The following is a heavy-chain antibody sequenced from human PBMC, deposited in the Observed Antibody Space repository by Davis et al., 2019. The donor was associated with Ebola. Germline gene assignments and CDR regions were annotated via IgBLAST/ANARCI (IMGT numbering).Heavy chain of an antibody. D-gene: IGHD3-22*01. CDR3: ARALGYYYDSSGYYGSRQDYYYYYGMDV. CDR1: GGSISSSNW. V-gene: IGHV4-4*02. Sequence: MPSETLSLTCAVSGGSISSSNWWSWVRQPPGKGLEWIGEIYHSGSTNYNPSLKSRVTISVDKSKNQFSLKLSSVTAADTAVYYCARALGYYYDSSGYYGSRQDYYYYYGMDVWGQGTTVTVSS. CDR2: IYHSGST. J-gene: IGHJ6*02.